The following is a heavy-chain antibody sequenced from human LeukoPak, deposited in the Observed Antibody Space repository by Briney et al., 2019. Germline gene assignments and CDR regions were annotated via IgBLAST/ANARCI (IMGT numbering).Heavy chain of an antibody. J-gene: IGHJ6*03. CDR1: GGSISSYH. V-gene: IGHV4-59*01. CDR3: ARVPRSYYYYYYMDV. Sequence: SETLSLTCNVSGGSISSYHWSWIRQPPGKGLEWIGYIYYSGSSNYNPSLKSRVTISVDTSKNQFSLKLSSVTAADTAVYYCARVPRSYYYYYYMDVWGKGTPVTVSS. CDR2: IYYSGSS.